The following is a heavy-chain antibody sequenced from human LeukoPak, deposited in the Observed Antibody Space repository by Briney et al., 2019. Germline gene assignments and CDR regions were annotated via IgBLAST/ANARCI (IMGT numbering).Heavy chain of an antibody. J-gene: IGHJ5*02. Sequence: PSESLSLTCTVSGGSISSYYWSWIRQSPGKGLECIGYIHYTGSTNYNPSLKSRVTISVETSKNQFSLKLKSVTAADTAVYYCARGGYYGSGNDFRFDPWGQGTLVTVSS. CDR1: GGSISSYY. CDR2: IHYTGST. V-gene: IGHV4-59*01. CDR3: ARGGYYGSGNDFRFDP. D-gene: IGHD3-10*01.